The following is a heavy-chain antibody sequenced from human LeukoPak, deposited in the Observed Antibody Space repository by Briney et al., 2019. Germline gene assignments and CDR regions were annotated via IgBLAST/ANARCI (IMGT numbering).Heavy chain of an antibody. J-gene: IGHJ4*02. V-gene: IGHV4-30-4*01. Sequence: SETLSLTCTVSGGSISSGDYYWSWIRQPPGTGLEWIGYIYYSGSTYYNPSLKSRVTISVDTSKNQFSLKLSSVTAADTAVYYCARVPSTTGSFDYWGQGTLVTVSS. CDR3: ARVPSTTGSFDY. CDR2: IYYSGST. D-gene: IGHD3-10*01. CDR1: GGSISSGDYY.